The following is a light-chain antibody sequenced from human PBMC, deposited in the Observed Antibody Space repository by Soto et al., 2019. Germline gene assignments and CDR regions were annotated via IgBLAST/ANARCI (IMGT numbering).Light chain of an antibody. CDR1: SSNIGAGYD. Sequence: QPVLTQPPSVSGAPGQRVTISCTGSSSNIGAGYDVHWYQQLPGTAPKLLIYGNSNRPSGVPDRFSGFKSGTSASLAITGLQAEDEADYYCQSYDSSLSGYVFGTGTQLTVL. V-gene: IGLV1-40*01. CDR3: QSYDSSLSGYV. CDR2: GNS. J-gene: IGLJ1*01.